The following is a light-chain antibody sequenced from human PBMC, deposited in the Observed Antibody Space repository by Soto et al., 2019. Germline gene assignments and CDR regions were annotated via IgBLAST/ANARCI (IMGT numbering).Light chain of an antibody. CDR2: GAF. CDR3: QQYGTSPWT. V-gene: IGKV3-20*01. CDR1: QSVTSNY. Sequence: ENGFTQSPGTLSLSPEKRATLSCGASQSVTSNYLAWYQQKPGQAPRLLIYGAFNRATGIPARFSGSGSGTDFTLTISRLEPEDFAVYHCQQYGTSPWTFGQGTKVDI. J-gene: IGKJ1*01.